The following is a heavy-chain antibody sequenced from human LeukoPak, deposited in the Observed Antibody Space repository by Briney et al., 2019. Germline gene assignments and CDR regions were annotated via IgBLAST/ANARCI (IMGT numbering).Heavy chain of an antibody. CDR3: AREGASYDILTGGYYFDY. CDR2: ISSSGSTI. D-gene: IGHD3-9*01. V-gene: IGHV3-48*03. CDR1: GFTFSSYE. J-gene: IGHJ4*02. Sequence: GGSLRLSCAASGFTFSSYEMNWVRQAPGKGLEWVSYISSSGSTIYYADSVKGRFTISRDNAKNSLYLQMNSLRAEDTAVYYCAREGASYDILTGGYYFDYWGQGTLVTVSS.